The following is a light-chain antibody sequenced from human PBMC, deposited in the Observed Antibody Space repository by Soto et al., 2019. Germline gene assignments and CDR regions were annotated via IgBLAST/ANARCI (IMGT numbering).Light chain of an antibody. CDR2: KAS. J-gene: IGKJ1*01. CDR3: QQSYSTPWT. Sequence: DIQMTQSPSTLSGSVGDRVTITCRASQTISSWLAWYQKKPGKAPKLLIYKASTLKSGVPSRFSGSGSGTEFNLTISRLQTDDFATYYCQQSYSTPWTFGQGTEAEIK. CDR1: QTISSW. V-gene: IGKV1-5*03.